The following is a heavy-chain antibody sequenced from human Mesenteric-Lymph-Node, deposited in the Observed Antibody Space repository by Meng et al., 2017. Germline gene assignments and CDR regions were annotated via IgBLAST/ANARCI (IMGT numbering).Heavy chain of an antibody. CDR3: AREGLDY. J-gene: IGHJ4*02. Sequence: GQLVRSGAEVNNPGASVKVAGKASGYTLTSYGIGWVRQAPGQGLEWMGWISAYNGNTNYAQKLQGRVTMTTDTSTSTADMELWSLRSDDTAVYYCAREGLDYWGQGTLVTVSS. V-gene: IGHV1-18*01. CDR2: ISAYNGNT. CDR1: GYTLTSYG.